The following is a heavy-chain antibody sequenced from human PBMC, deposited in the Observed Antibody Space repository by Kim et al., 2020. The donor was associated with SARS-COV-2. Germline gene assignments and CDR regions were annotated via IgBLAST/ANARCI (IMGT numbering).Heavy chain of an antibody. CDR3: ARVHYGYSSSTPPGY. J-gene: IGHJ4*02. D-gene: IGHD6-6*01. V-gene: IGHV3-11*06. Sequence: SVKGRFTISRDNAKNSLYLQMNSLRAEDTAVYYCARVHYGYSSSTPPGYWGQGTLVTVSS.